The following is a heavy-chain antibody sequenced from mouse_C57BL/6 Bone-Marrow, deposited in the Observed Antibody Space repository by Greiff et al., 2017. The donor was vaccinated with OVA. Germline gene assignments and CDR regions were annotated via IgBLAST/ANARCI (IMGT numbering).Heavy chain of an antibody. J-gene: IGHJ3*01. CDR3: AREGAY. Sequence: VQLKESGPGLVKPSQSLSLTCSVTGYSITSGYYWNWIRQFSGNKLEWMGYISYDGSNNYNPSLKNRISITRDTSKNQFFLKLNSVTTEDTATYYCAREGAYWGQGTLVTVSA. CDR2: ISYDGSN. V-gene: IGHV3-6*01. CDR1: GYSITSGYY.